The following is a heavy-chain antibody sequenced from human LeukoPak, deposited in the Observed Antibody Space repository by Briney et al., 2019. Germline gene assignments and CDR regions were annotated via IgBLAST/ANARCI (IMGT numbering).Heavy chain of an antibody. J-gene: IGHJ4*02. Sequence: GGSLRLSCAASGFTFSSYAMNWVRQAPGKGLEWVSAISDSGGYTYYADSVKGRFTISRDNSKNTLYLQMNSLRAEDTAVYYCAKRGYSYGQFDYWGQGTLVTVSS. D-gene: IGHD5-18*01. CDR1: GFTFSSYA. CDR3: AKRGYSYGQFDY. V-gene: IGHV3-23*01. CDR2: ISDSGGYT.